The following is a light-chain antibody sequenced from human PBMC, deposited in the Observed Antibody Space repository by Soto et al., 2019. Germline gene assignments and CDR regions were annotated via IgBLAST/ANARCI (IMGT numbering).Light chain of an antibody. CDR2: GAS. J-gene: IGKJ5*01. CDR1: QSVSSN. CDR3: QQYNNWPPIT. V-gene: IGKV3-15*01. Sequence: EIVLTQSPGTLSLSPGDRATLSCRASQSVSSNLAWYQQKPGQAPRLLIYGASTRATGIPARFSGSGSGTEFTLTISSLQSEDFAVYYWQQYNNWPPITFGPGTRLEI.